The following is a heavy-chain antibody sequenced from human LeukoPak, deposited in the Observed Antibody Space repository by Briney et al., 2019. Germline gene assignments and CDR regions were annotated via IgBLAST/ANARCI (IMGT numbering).Heavy chain of an antibody. CDR1: GFTFSTYA. V-gene: IGHV3-23*01. CDR2: ISGSGDST. D-gene: IGHD1-26*01. Sequence: GGSLRLSCAASGFTFSTYAVNWVRQAPGKGLEWVSTISGSGDSTYYADSVKGRFTISRDNSKDTLYLQMSSVRVDDTAVYYCARGKASGSYYNWFDPWGQGTLVTVSS. J-gene: IGHJ5*02. CDR3: ARGKASGSYYNWFDP.